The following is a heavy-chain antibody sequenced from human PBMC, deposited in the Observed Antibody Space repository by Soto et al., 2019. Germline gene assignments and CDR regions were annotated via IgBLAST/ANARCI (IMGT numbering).Heavy chain of an antibody. CDR1: GGSISSSNW. Sequence: SETLSLTCAVSGGSISSSNWWSWVRQPPGKGLEWIGEIYHSGSTNYNPSLKSRVTISVDKSKNQFSLKLSSVTAADTAVYYCARDTGEKDYYFDYWGQGTLVTVSS. CDR3: ARDTGEKDYYFDY. J-gene: IGHJ4*02. D-gene: IGHD1-26*01. V-gene: IGHV4-4*02. CDR2: IYHSGST.